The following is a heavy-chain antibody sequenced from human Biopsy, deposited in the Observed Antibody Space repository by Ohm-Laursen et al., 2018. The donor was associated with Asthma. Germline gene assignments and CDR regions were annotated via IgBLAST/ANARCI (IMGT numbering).Heavy chain of an antibody. V-gene: IGHV3-30-3*01. Sequence: SLRLSCAASGFTFHNYVMHWVRQAPGKGLEWVAGIFFDGSNKYYADSVKGRFTISRDNSKDTLYLQVNSLRGDDTAVYFCAREGNDWSGYVTGDHWGQGSLVTVSS. J-gene: IGHJ5*02. CDR3: AREGNDWSGYVTGDH. CDR1: GFTFHNYV. D-gene: IGHD3-3*01. CDR2: IFFDGSNK.